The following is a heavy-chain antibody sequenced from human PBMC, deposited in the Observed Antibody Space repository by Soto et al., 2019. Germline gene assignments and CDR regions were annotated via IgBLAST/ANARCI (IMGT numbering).Heavy chain of an antibody. CDR2: IIPIFGTA. Sequence: SVKVSCKASGGTFSSYAISWVRQAPGQGLEWMGGIIPIFGTANYAQKFQGRVTITADESTSTAYMELSSLRSEDTAVYYCARGRDDSSGYYYYCGMDVWGQGTTVTVSS. J-gene: IGHJ6*02. D-gene: IGHD3-22*01. V-gene: IGHV1-69*13. CDR3: ARGRDDSSGYYYYCGMDV. CDR1: GGTFSSYA.